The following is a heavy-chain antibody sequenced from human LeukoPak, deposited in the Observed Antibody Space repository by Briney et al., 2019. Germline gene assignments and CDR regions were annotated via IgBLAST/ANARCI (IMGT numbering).Heavy chain of an antibody. Sequence: SETLSFACAVHGGSFSGYYWNWIRQPPGKGLEWIGEINHSGSTNYNPPLKIRITISVDTSTNQFSLKLSSVTAADTAVYYCARREVTGGPFDYWGQETMVTVSS. V-gene: IGHV4-34*01. J-gene: IGHJ4*02. CDR1: GGSFSGYY. CDR2: INHSGST. D-gene: IGHD7-27*01. CDR3: ARREVTGGPFDY.